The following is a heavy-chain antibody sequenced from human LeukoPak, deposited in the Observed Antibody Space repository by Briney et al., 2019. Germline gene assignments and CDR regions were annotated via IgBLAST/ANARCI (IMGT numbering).Heavy chain of an antibody. V-gene: IGHV3-64D*09. J-gene: IGHJ4*02. CDR2: ISSNGSST. Sequence: PGGSLRLSCSASGFTFSSYPMHWVRQAPGKGLEYVSAISSNGSSTYYADSVKGRFTISRDNSKNTLYLQMSSLRAEDTAVYYCVKGDYLYSYGYDYWGQGTLVTVSS. CDR3: VKGDYLYSYGYDY. D-gene: IGHD5-18*01. CDR1: GFTFSSYP.